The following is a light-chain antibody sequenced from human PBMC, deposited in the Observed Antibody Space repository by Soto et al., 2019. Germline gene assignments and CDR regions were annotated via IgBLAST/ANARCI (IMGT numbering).Light chain of an antibody. CDR2: DAS. V-gene: IGKV1-5*01. J-gene: IGKJ3*01. CDR3: QQYNSYSPT. Sequence: DIQMTQSPSTLSASVGDRVTITCRASQSISSWLAWYQQKPGKAPKLLIYDASSLESGVPSRFSGSGSGTEFTITISSLQPDDFASYYCQQYNSYSPTFGPGIKVDIK. CDR1: QSISSW.